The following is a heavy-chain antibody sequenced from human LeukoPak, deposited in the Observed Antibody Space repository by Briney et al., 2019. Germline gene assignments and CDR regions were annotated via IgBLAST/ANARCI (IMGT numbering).Heavy chain of an antibody. J-gene: IGHJ4*02. V-gene: IGHV3-23*01. Sequence: PGGSLRLSCAASGFTFSNYAVTWVRQAPGKGLEWVSSLSDSGGSTYYADSVKGRFAISRDNSKNTLYLQMNSLRAEDTAIYYCAKYTYPTRTGWGPFDYWGQGTLVTVSS. CDR2: LSDSGGST. CDR3: AKYTYPTRTGWGPFDY. D-gene: IGHD3/OR15-3a*01. CDR1: GFTFSNYA.